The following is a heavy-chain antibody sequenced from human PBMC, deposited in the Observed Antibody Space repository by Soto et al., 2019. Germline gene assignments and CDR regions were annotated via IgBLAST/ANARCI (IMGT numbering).Heavy chain of an antibody. Sequence: PETLPLTCTVSGGSISSYYWGWMRQPPGKRLEWIGYIFYSGRTNYNPPLKSRVTISVDTSKNQFSLKLSSVPAADTAVYYCARHRRCAYYDFDFWGHGTLVTGS. D-gene: IGHD1-26*01. CDR1: GGSISSYY. CDR2: IFYSGRT. V-gene: IGHV4-59*01. J-gene: IGHJ4*01. CDR3: ARHRRCAYYDFDF.